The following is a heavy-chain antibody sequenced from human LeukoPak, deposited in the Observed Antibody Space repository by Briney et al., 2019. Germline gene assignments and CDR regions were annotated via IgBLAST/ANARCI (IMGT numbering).Heavy chain of an antibody. CDR2: IYYSGST. Sequence: SETLSLTCTVSGGSISSYYWSWIRQPPGKGLEWIGYIYYSGSTNYNPSLKSRVTISVDTSKNQFSLKLSSVTAADTAVYYCAREGYSYGRFDYWGQGTLVIVSS. V-gene: IGHV4-59*01. CDR1: GGSISSYY. J-gene: IGHJ4*02. CDR3: AREGYSYGRFDY. D-gene: IGHD5-18*01.